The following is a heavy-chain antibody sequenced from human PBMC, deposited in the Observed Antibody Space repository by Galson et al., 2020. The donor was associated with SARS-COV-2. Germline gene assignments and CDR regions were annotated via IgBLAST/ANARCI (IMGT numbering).Heavy chain of an antibody. V-gene: IGHV5-51*01. CDR1: GYRFTSYW. CDR2: VFPGDSET. D-gene: IGHD2-8*01. CDR3: ARHTADCSNGICYADYYHGLDV. Sequence: GESLKISCQASGYRFTSYWIGWVRQMPGKGLEWMGIVFPGDSETRYSPSFQGQVTISADKSISTAYLQWSNLKASDTAIYYCARHTADCSNGICYADYYHGLDVWGQGTAVTVS. J-gene: IGHJ6*02.